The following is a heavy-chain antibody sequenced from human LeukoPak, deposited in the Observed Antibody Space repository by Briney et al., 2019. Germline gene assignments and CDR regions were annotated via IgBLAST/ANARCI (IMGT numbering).Heavy chain of an antibody. Sequence: SETLSLTCTVSGGSIISSNYYWGWIRQPPGKGLEWIGSTYYSGTTYYNPSLKSRVTISVDTSKNQFSLKLKSVTAADTAVYYCARDPRPGCTSGSCNLSYFDFWGQGILVTVSS. V-gene: IGHV4-39*07. CDR2: TYYSGTT. CDR3: ARDPRPGCTSGSCNLSYFDF. D-gene: IGHD1-26*01. J-gene: IGHJ4*02. CDR1: GGSIISSNYY.